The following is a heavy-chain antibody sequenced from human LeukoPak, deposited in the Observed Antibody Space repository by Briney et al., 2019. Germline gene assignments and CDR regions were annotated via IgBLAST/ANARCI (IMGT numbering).Heavy chain of an antibody. V-gene: IGHV4-39*01. CDR1: GFTFSSYW. J-gene: IGHJ4*02. Sequence: GSLRLSCAASGFTFSSYWMSWVRQPPGKGLEWIGSIYYSGSTYYNPSLKSRVTISVDTSKNQFSLKLSSVTAADTAVYYCAGSGWYGDYWGQGTLVTVSS. D-gene: IGHD6-19*01. CDR3: AGSGWYGDY. CDR2: IYYSGST.